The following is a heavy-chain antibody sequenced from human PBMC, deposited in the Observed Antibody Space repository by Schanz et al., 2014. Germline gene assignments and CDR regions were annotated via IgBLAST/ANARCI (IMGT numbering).Heavy chain of an antibody. V-gene: IGHV1-18*01. D-gene: IGHD3-3*01. CDR3: ARDRRFYDRDDLYYFDS. CDR1: GYIFINSG. Sequence: QIQLVQSGPEVKKPGATVKVSCKASGYIFINSGISWVRQAPGQGLEWMGWISVYNHNKEYDQKFQGRFTMTTDTSASTAYMALTDLRSDDTAVYACARDRRFYDRDDLYYFDSWGQGTLVTVSS. J-gene: IGHJ4*02. CDR2: ISVYNHNK.